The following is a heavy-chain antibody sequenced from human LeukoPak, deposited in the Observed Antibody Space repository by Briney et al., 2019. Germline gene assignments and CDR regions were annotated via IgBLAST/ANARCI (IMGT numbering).Heavy chain of an antibody. J-gene: IGHJ4*02. CDR1: GFTFSSYA. CDR2: ISGSGGST. Sequence: GGSLRLSCAASGFTFSSYAMSWVRQAPGKGLEWVSAISGSGGSTYYADSVKGRFTISRDNSKNTLYLQMNSLRAEDTAVYYCAKREGRTDYGELRSPFFDYWGQGTLVTVSS. V-gene: IGHV3-23*01. CDR3: AKREGRTDYGELRSPFFDY. D-gene: IGHD4-17*01.